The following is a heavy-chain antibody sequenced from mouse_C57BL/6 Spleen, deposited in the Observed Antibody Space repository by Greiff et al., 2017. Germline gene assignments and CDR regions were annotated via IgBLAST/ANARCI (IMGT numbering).Heavy chain of an antibody. CDR3: ARGGGDDYGGGAWFAY. Sequence: EVKLMESGPGLVKPSQSLSLTCSVTGYSITSGYYWNWIRQFPGNKLEWMGYISYDGSNNYNPSLQNRISITRDTSTNQLFLKLNSVTTEDTATYYCARGGGDDYGGGAWFAYWGQGTLVTVSA. J-gene: IGHJ3*01. V-gene: IGHV3-6*01. D-gene: IGHD2-4*01. CDR1: GYSITSGYY. CDR2: ISYDGSN.